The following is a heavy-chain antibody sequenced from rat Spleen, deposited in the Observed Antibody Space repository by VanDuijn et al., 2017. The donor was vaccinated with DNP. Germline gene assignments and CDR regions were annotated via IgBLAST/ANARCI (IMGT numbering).Heavy chain of an antibody. Sequence: EVQLQESGPGLVKPSQSLSLTCSVTGYSITSNYWGWIRKFPGNKLEWMGYINGAGNTNYNPSLKSRISITRDTSKNQFFLQVNSVTTVDSGTYYCAIQLGVFDYWGQGVMVTVSS. CDR1: GYSITSNY. V-gene: IGHV3-3*01. D-gene: IGHD5-1*01. CDR2: INGAGNT. CDR3: AIQLGVFDY. J-gene: IGHJ2*01.